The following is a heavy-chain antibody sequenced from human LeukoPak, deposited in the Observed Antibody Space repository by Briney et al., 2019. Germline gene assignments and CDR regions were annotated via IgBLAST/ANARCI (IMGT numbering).Heavy chain of an antibody. CDR1: GFSFSSYA. V-gene: IGHV3-30*04. CDR2: ISYDGSNK. CDR3: AKAYGVDDSSGDHFDY. D-gene: IGHD3-22*01. J-gene: IGHJ4*02. Sequence: PGRSLRLSCAASGFSFSSYAMHWVRQAPGKGLEWVAVISYDGSNKYYADSVKGRFTISRDNSKNTLCLQMNSLRAEDTAVYYCAKAYGVDDSSGDHFDYWGQGTLVTVSS.